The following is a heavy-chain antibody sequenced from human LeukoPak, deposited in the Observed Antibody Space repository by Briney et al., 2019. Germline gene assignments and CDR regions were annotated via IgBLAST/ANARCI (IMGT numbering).Heavy chain of an antibody. V-gene: IGHV3-48*04. CDR2: ISSSGSPI. CDR1: GFNFGSYA. J-gene: IGHJ4*02. CDR3: ARADCSSTRCYEFDY. Sequence: PGGSLRLSCAASGFNFGSYAMNWVRQAPGKGLDWVSYISSSGSPISYAGSVKGRFTISRDNAKNSLYLQMNSLSVEDTAVYYCARADCSSTRCYEFDYWGQGTLVIVSS. D-gene: IGHD2-2*01.